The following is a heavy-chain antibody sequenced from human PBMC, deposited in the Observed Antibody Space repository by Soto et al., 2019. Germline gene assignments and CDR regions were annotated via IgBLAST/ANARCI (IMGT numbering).Heavy chain of an antibody. Sequence: ASVKVSCKVSGYTLTELSMHWVRQAPGKGLEWMGGFDPEDGETIYAQKFQGRVTMTEDTSTDTAYMELSRLRSEDTAVYYFSTGRSSKSSWYDYWGQGPLVTVSS. CDR3: STGRSSKSSWYDY. CDR2: FDPEDGET. CDR1: GYTLTELS. D-gene: IGHD6-13*01. V-gene: IGHV1-24*01. J-gene: IGHJ4*02.